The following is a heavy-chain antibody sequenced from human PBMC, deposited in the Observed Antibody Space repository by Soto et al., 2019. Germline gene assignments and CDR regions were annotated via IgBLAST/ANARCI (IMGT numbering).Heavy chain of an antibody. CDR3: ARPPTPQYYYDSSGYPDAFDI. Sequence: PGGSLRLSCAASGFTFSSYWMSWVRQAPGKGLEWVANIKQDGSEKYYVDSVKGRFTISRDNAKNSLYLQMNSLRAEDTAVYYCARPPTPQYYYDSSGYPDAFDIWGQGTMVTVSS. CDR2: IKQDGSEK. J-gene: IGHJ3*02. D-gene: IGHD3-22*01. V-gene: IGHV3-7*05. CDR1: GFTFSSYW.